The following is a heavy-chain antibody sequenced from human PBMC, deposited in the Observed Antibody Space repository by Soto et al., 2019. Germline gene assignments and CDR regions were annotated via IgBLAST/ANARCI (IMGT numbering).Heavy chain of an antibody. D-gene: IGHD6-13*01. CDR3: ARASSSWNNWFDP. Sequence: QVQLQESDPGLVKPSETLSLTCTVSGGSISSYYWSWIRQPPGKGLEWIGYIYYSGSTNYNPSLKSRVTISVDTSKNQFSLKLSSVTAADTAVYYCARASSSWNNWFDPWGQGTLVTVSS. CDR1: GGSISSYY. V-gene: IGHV4-59*01. J-gene: IGHJ5*02. CDR2: IYYSGST.